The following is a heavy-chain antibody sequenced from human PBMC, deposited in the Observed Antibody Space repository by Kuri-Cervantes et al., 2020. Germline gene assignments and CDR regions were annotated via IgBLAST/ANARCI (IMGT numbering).Heavy chain of an antibody. CDR2: ISSSGSTI. CDR1: GLTFSSYS. D-gene: IGHD6-13*01. J-gene: IGHJ4*02. Sequence: GESLKISCAASGLTFSSYSMNWVRQAPGKGLEWVSYISSSGSTIYYADSVKGRFTISRDNAKNSLYLQMNSLRAEDTAVYYCANHLAGKTLPVPADRAAGKEEVDYWGQGTLVTVSS. V-gene: IGHV3-48*04. CDR3: ANHLAGKTLPVPADRAAGKEEVDY.